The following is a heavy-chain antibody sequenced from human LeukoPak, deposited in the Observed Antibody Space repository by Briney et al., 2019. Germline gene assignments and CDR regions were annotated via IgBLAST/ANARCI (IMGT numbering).Heavy chain of an antibody. CDR3: ARHQGWLQWEY. CDR2: IYATEN. CDR1: GASISDYY. J-gene: IGHJ4*02. Sequence: SETLSLTCNVSGASISDYYWSWIRQSAGKGLEWIGRIYATENDFNPSLKSRLTTSIDTSKNQFSLKLRSVTAADTGVYYSARHQGWLQWEYWGQGTLVIVSS. D-gene: IGHD5-24*01. V-gene: IGHV4-4*07.